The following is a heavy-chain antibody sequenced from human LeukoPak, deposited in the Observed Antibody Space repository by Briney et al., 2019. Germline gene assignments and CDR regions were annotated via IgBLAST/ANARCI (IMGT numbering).Heavy chain of an antibody. CDR1: GFTFSSYS. CDR3: ARGRGALVGATSDY. J-gene: IGHJ4*02. V-gene: IGHV3-21*01. D-gene: IGHD1-26*01. CDR2: ISSSSSYI. Sequence: PGGSLRLSCAASGFTFSSYSMNWVRQAPGKGLEWVSSISSSSSYIYYADSVKGRFTISRDNAKNSLYLQMNSLRAEDTAVYYCARGRGALVGATSDYWGQGTLVTVSS.